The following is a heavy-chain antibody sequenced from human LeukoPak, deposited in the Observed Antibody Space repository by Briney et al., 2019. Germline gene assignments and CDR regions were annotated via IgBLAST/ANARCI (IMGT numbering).Heavy chain of an antibody. V-gene: IGHV3-30*02. CDR1: GFTFSSYG. D-gene: IGHD6-25*01. CDR2: IRYDGSNK. J-gene: IGHJ4*02. Sequence: PGGSLRLSCAASGFTFSSYGMHWVRQAPGKGLEWVAFIRYDGSNKYYADSVKGRFTISRDNSKNTLYLQMNSLRAEDTAVYYCVKRRGAAATWGVGGQYYFDYWGQGTLVTVSS. CDR3: VKRRGAAATWGVGGQYYFDY.